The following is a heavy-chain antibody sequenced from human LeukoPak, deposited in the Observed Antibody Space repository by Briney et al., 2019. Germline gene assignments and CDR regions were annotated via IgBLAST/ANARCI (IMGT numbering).Heavy chain of an antibody. CDR2: IYTSGST. CDR3: ASSPAAIPDAFDY. CDR1: GGSISSYY. J-gene: IGHJ4*02. V-gene: IGHV4-4*07. D-gene: IGHD2-2*01. Sequence: PSETLSLTCTVSGGSISSYYWSWLRQPAGKGLEWIGRIYTSGSTNYNPSLKSRVTMSVDTSKNQFSLKLSSVTAADTAVYYCASSPAAIPDAFDYWGQGTLVTVSS.